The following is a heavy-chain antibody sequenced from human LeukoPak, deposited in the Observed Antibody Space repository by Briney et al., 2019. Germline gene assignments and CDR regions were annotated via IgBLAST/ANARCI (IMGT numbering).Heavy chain of an antibody. CDR3: AKAHCSSTSCSRADN. CDR1: GFTFTRNA. CDR2: IDGSGGTT. V-gene: IGHV3-23*01. D-gene: IGHD2-2*01. Sequence: TGGSLRLSCAASGFTFTRNAMAWVRQAPGKGLEWVTDIDGSGGTTFYADSVKGRVTISRVQSTNTVYLQMNSLRADDTAVYYCAKAHCSSTSCSRADNWGQGTLVTVSS. J-gene: IGHJ4*02.